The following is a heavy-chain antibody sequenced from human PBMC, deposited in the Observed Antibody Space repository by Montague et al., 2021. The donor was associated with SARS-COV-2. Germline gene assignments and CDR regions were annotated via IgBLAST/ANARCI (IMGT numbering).Heavy chain of an antibody. Sequence: PALVTPTQTLTLTCTFSGFSLSASGMRASWIRQPPGKALEWLARIDWDDDKFYSTSLKTRLTISKDTSKNQVVLTMTNMDPVDTATYYCARSYYDILTAYYTPFDYWGQGTLVTVPS. J-gene: IGHJ4*02. CDR1: GFSLSASGMR. D-gene: IGHD3-9*01. CDR2: IDWDDDK. V-gene: IGHV2-70*04. CDR3: ARSYYDILTAYYTPFDY.